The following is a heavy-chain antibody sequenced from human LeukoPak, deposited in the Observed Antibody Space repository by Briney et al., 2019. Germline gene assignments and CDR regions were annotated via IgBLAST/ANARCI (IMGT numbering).Heavy chain of an antibody. CDR3: ARAEVVSATMYYFDY. V-gene: IGHV4-34*01. CDR2: INHSGST. D-gene: IGHD2-15*01. Sequence: PSETLSLTCAVYGGSFIGYYWSWIRQPPGKGLEWIGEINHSGSTNYNLSLKSRVPISVDTPRNQFSLKLSSVAAADTAVYYCARAEVVSATMYYFDYWGRGTLVSVPS. J-gene: IGHJ4*02. CDR1: GGSFIGYY.